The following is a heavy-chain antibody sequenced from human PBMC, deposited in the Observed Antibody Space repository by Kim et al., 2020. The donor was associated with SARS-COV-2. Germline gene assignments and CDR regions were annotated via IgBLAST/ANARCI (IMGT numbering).Heavy chain of an antibody. J-gene: IGHJ4*02. Sequence: GGSLRLSCAASGFTFDDYAMHWVRQAPGKGLEWVSGISWNSGSIGYADSVKGRFTISRDNAKNSLYLQMNSLRAEDTALYYCATQRFGYYYFDYWGQGTL. CDR2: ISWNSGSI. CDR1: GFTFDDYA. CDR3: ATQRFGYYYFDY. V-gene: IGHV3-9*01. D-gene: IGHD3-22*01.